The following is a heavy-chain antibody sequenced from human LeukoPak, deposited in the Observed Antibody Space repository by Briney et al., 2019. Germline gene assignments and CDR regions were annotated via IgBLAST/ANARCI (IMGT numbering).Heavy chain of an antibody. V-gene: IGHV3-53*01. CDR2: IYSGDTT. D-gene: IGHD6-13*01. J-gene: IGHJ4*02. Sequence: GGSLRLSCAASGFTVSSYYMSWVRQAPGKGLEWVSTIYSGDTTYYTDSVKGRFTISRDNSKNTLSLQMNSLRAEDTAVYFCARDRAAGKYYFDFWGQGTLVTASS. CDR1: GFTVSSYY. CDR3: ARDRAAGKYYFDF.